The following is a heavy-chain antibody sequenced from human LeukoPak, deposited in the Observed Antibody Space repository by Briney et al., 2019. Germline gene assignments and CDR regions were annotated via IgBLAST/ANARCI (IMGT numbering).Heavy chain of an antibody. CDR1: GDSISSGAFY. Sequence: PSETLSLTCAVSGDSISSGAFYWNWIRQAPGKGPEWIGNIYRGRTRFNPSLTSRVTISLDMSKSQVSLNLTSVTAADTAIYYCAGEGECGDSYSWGQGTLVVVSA. CDR2: IYRGRT. CDR3: AGEGECGDSYS. J-gene: IGHJ5*02. V-gene: IGHV4-30-2*01. D-gene: IGHD2-21*02.